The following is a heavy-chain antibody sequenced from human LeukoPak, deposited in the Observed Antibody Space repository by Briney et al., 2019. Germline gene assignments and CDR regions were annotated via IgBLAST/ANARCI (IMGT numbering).Heavy chain of an antibody. Sequence: GGSLRLSCAASEFAFSTYNMNWVRQAPGKGLEWVSYISTGGSTTYYADSVKGRFTISRDNVENSLYLQMNSLRDEDTAVYYCARVAAGYSVNYFDYWGQGTLVTVSS. CDR2: ISTGGSTT. J-gene: IGHJ4*02. CDR3: ARVAAGYSVNYFDY. D-gene: IGHD4-23*01. CDR1: EFAFSTYN. V-gene: IGHV3-48*02.